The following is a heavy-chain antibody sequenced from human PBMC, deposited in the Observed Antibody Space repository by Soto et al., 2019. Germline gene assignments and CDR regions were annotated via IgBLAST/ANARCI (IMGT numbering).Heavy chain of an antibody. D-gene: IGHD1-26*01. CDR2: IYYSGST. V-gene: IGHV4-39*01. Sequence: QLQLQESGPGLVKPSETLSLTCTVSGGSISSSSYYWGWIRQPPGKGLEWIGSIYYSGSTYYNPSLKSRVTISVDTSKNQFSLKLSSVTAADTAVYYCAGPRIVGATGGDYWGQGTLVTVSS. CDR3: AGPRIVGATGGDY. CDR1: GGSISSSSYY. J-gene: IGHJ4*02.